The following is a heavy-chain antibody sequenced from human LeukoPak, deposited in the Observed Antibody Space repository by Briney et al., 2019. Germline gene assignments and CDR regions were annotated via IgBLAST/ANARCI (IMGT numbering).Heavy chain of an antibody. CDR1: GGSISSYY. J-gene: IGHJ4*02. D-gene: IGHD4-17*01. V-gene: IGHV4-59*01. Sequence: SKTLSLTCTVSGGSISSYYWSWIRQPPGKGLEWIGYIYYSGSTNYNPSLKSRVTISVDTSKNQFSLKLSSVTAADTAVYYCARARRGLRSSTWNYFDYWGQGTLVTVSS. CDR2: IYYSGST. CDR3: ARARRGLRSSTWNYFDY.